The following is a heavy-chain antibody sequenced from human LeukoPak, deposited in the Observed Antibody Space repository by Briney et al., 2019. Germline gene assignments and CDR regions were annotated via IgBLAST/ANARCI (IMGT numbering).Heavy chain of an antibody. J-gene: IGHJ3*02. CDR2: IIPIVGIS. CDR3: ARDHDSSGYTFAFDI. V-gene: IGHV1-69*04. CDR1: GDIFSTSA. D-gene: IGHD3-22*01. Sequence: ASVKVSCKASGDIFSTSAITWVRQAPGQGPEWMGRIIPIVGISKYAQRLHDRFTISADTSTTTVYMELNSLRSEDTAVYYCARDHDSSGYTFAFDIWGQGTMVTVSS.